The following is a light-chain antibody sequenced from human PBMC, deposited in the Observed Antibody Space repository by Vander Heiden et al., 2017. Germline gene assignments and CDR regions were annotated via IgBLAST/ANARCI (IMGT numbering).Light chain of an antibody. J-gene: IGKJ4*01. Sequence: IVMTQSPATLSVSPGARAALSCRASQSVSSCLSWYQKKPGQPPRLLIYGAATRATGIAARFSGSGSGKDSIPAITSLQSEDFAVYYWQQYSNWPLTFGGGTKVEIK. CDR3: QQYSNWPLT. V-gene: IGKV3-15*01. CDR2: GAA. CDR1: QSVSSC.